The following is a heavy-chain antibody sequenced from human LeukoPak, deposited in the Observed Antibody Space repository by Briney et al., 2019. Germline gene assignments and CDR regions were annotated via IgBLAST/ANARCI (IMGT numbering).Heavy chain of an antibody. CDR1: GFTFSSYG. CDR3: AKDPSESSYYGSGSYYIY. V-gene: IGHV3-23*01. J-gene: IGHJ4*02. CDR2: ISGSGGST. Sequence: PGGSLRLSCAASGFTFSSYGMSWVRQAPGKGLEWVSAISGSGGSTYYADSVKGRFTISRDNSKNTLYLQMNSLRAEDTAVYYCAKDPSESSYYGSGSYYIYWGQGTLVTVSS. D-gene: IGHD3-10*01.